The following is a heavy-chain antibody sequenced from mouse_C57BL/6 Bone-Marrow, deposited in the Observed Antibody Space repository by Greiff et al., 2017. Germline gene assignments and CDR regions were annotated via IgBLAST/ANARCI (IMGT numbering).Heavy chain of an antibody. J-gene: IGHJ1*03. CDR2: IDPEDGDT. V-gene: IGHV14-2*01. D-gene: IGHD1-1*01. CDR3: ARKDYYGSLDV. Sequence: VQLQQSGAELVKPGASVKLSCTASGFDIKDYYMHWVKQRPEQGLEWIGRIDPEDGDTKYAAKFQGKATITADTSSNTAYLQLSSLTSEDAAVYYCARKDYYGSLDVWGTGTTVTVSS. CDR1: GFDIKDYY.